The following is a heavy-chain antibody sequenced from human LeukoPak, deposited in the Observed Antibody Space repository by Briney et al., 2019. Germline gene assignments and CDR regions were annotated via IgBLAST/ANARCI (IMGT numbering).Heavy chain of an antibody. Sequence: GSSVKVSCKASGGTFSSYAISWVRQAPGQGLEWMGGIIPIFGTANYAQRFQGRVTITADESTSTAYMELSSLRSEDTAVYYCARSRYKQQLVTGDYWGQGTLVTVSS. V-gene: IGHV1-69*01. J-gene: IGHJ4*02. CDR2: IIPIFGTA. CDR3: ARSRYKQQLVTGDY. D-gene: IGHD6-13*01. CDR1: GGTFSSYA.